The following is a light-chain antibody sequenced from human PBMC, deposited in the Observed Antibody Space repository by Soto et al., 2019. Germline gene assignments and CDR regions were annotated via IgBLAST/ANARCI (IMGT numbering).Light chain of an antibody. CDR1: QSVSSN. V-gene: IGKV3-15*01. CDR2: GAS. CDR3: QQYNNWPPLIT. Sequence: IVMTQSPATLSVSPGERATLSCRARQSVSSNLAWYQQKPGQAPRLLIYGASTRATGIPARFSGSGSGTEFTLTISSLQSEDFAVYYCQQYNNWPPLITFGQGTRLEIK. J-gene: IGKJ5*01.